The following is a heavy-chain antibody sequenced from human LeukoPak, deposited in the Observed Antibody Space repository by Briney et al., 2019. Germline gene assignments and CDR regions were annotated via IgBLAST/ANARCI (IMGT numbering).Heavy chain of an antibody. V-gene: IGHV4-59*12. Sequence: SETLSLTCTVSGGSISSYYWSWIRQPPGKGLEWIGYIYYSGSTNYNPSLKSRVTISVDTSKNQFSLKLSSLTAADTAVYYCARDEGRVLDHWGQGTLVTVSS. D-gene: IGHD1-26*01. CDR3: ARDEGRVLDH. CDR2: IYYSGST. CDR1: GGSISSYY. J-gene: IGHJ4*02.